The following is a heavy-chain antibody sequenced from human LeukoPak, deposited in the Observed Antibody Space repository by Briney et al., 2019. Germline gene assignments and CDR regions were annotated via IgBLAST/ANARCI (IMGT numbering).Heavy chain of an antibody. V-gene: IGHV4-4*09. D-gene: IGHD3-22*01. CDR2: IYTSGST. CDR3: ARHAYYYDSSGYDWFDP. CDR1: GGSISSYY. J-gene: IGHJ5*02. Sequence: SETLSLTCTVSGGSISSYYWSWIRQPPGKGLEWIGYIYTSGSTNYNPSLKSRVTISVDTSKSQFSLKLSSVTAADTAVYYCARHAYYYDSSGYDWFDPWGQGTLVTVSS.